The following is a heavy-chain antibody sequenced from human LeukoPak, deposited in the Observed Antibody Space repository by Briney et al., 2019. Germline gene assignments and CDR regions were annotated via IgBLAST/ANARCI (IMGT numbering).Heavy chain of an antibody. CDR2: IYHSGST. Sequence: SETLSLTCTVSGGSISSGGYYWSWIRQHPGKGLEWIGYIYHSGSTNYNPSLKSRVTISVDTSKNQFSLKLSSVTAADTAVYYCARGGDTAMNDWGQGTLVTVSS. CDR1: GGSISSGGYY. CDR3: ARGGDTAMND. J-gene: IGHJ4*02. V-gene: IGHV4-31*03. D-gene: IGHD5-18*01.